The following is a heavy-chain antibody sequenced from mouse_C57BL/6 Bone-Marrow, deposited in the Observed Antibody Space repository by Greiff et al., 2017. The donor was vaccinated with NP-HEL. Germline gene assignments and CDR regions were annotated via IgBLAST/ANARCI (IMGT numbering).Heavy chain of an antibody. J-gene: IGHJ3*01. D-gene: IGHD2-12*01. CDR2: IYPGSGNT. V-gene: IGHV1-76*01. CDR1: GYTFTDYY. Sequence: QVQLQQSGAELVRPGASVKLSCKASGYTFTDYYINWVKQRPGQGLEWIARIYPGSGNTYYNEKFKGKATLTAEKSSSTAYMQLSSLTSEDSAVYFYAKERSYYDPWFAYWGQGTLVTVSA. CDR3: AKERSYYDPWFAY.